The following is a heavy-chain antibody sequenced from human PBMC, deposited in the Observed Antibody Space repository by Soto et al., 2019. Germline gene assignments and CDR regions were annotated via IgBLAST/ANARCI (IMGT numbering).Heavy chain of an antibody. D-gene: IGHD3-10*01. CDR1: GGSISSGDYY. CDR3: ARVAILWFGERYPDY. CDR2: IYYSGST. J-gene: IGHJ4*02. V-gene: IGHV4-30-4*01. Sequence: SETLSLTCTVSGGSISSGDYYWSWIRQPPGKGLEWIGYIYYSGSTYYNPSLKSRVTISVDTSKNQFSLKLSSVTAADTAVYYCARVAILWFGERYPDYWGQGTLVTVSS.